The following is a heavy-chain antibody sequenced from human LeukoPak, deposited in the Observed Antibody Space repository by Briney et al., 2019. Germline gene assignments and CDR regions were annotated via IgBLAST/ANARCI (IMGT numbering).Heavy chain of an antibody. CDR2: IYSGGST. J-gene: IGHJ4*02. Sequence: GGSLRLSCAASGFTFSTAWMSWVRQAPGKGLEWVSVIYSGGSTYYADSVKGRFTISRDNSKNTLYLQMNSLRAEDTAVYYCARGGIAASEGWGQGTLVTVSS. D-gene: IGHD6-25*01. V-gene: IGHV3-53*01. CDR1: GFTFSTAW. CDR3: ARGGIAASEG.